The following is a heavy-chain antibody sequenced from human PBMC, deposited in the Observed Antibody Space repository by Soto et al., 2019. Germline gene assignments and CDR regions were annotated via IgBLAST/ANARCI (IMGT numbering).Heavy chain of an antibody. D-gene: IGHD1-1*01. J-gene: IGHJ4*02. CDR3: ARRYGYSFDY. CDR1: GGPISSYY. V-gene: IGHV4-59*08. Sequence: PSDTLSLTCTVSGGPISSYYWSWIRQPPGKGLEWIGYIYYSGSTNYNPSLKSRVTISVDTSKNQFSLKLSSVTAADTAVYYCARRYGYSFDYWGQGTLVTVSS. CDR2: IYYSGST.